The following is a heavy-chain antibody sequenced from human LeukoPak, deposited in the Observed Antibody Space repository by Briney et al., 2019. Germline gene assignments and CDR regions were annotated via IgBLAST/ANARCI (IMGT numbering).Heavy chain of an antibody. CDR2: IIPIFGTA. V-gene: IGHV1-69*01. D-gene: IGHD3-22*01. J-gene: IGHJ4*02. Sequence: SVKVSCKASGGTSSSYAISWVRQAPGQGLEWMGGIIPIFGTANYAQKFQGRVTITADESTSTAYMKLSSLRSEDTAMYYCANVPARYYYDSSGYFDYWGQGTLVTVSS. CDR1: GGTSSSYA. CDR3: ANVPARYYYDSSGYFDY.